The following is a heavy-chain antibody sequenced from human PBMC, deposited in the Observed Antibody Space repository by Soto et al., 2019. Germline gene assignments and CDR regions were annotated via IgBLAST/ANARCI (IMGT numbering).Heavy chain of an antibody. D-gene: IGHD3-3*01. Sequence: SETLSLTCTVSGDSISSGDYYWSWIRQPPGKGLEWIGDIYYSGNTYFKPTLKSRVYISLDTSKNQFSLNLTSVTAADTAVYYCARDRRHDYRSGYPDYWGQGTLVTASS. CDR3: ARDRRHDYRSGYPDY. CDR1: GDSISSGDYY. V-gene: IGHV4-30-4*01. CDR2: IYYSGNT. J-gene: IGHJ1*01.